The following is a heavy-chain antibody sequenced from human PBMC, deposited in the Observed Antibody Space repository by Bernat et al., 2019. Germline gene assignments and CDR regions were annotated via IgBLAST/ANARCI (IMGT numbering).Heavy chain of an antibody. CDR1: GFTVSSNY. V-gene: IGHV3-66*01. Sequence: LVESGGGLVQPGGSLRLSCAASGFTVSSNYMSWVRQAPGKGLEWVSVIYSGGSTYYADSVKGRFTISRDNSKNTLYLQMNSLRAEDTAVYYCAREGCSGGSCYSVFDYWGQGTLVTVSS. D-gene: IGHD2-15*01. J-gene: IGHJ4*02. CDR3: AREGCSGGSCYSVFDY. CDR2: IYSGGST.